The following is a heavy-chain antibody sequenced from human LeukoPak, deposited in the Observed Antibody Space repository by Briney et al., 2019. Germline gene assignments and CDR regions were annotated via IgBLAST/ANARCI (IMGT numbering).Heavy chain of an antibody. Sequence: PSETLSLTCTVSGGSISSYYWSWIRQPAGKGLEWIGRIYTSGSTNYNPSLKSRVTMSVDTSKNQFSLKPSSVTAADTAVYYCARDLRYSGYDPRYGMDVWGQGTTVTVSS. CDR3: ARDLRYSGYDPRYGMDV. CDR2: IYTSGST. V-gene: IGHV4-4*07. D-gene: IGHD5-12*01. CDR1: GGSISSYY. J-gene: IGHJ6*02.